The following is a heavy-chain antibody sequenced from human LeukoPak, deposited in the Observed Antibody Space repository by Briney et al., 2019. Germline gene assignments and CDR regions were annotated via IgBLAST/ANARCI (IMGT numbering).Heavy chain of an antibody. CDR2: IFYTGKI. CDR3: ARQLGVGVWALDR. D-gene: IGHD3-16*01. V-gene: IGHV4-39*01. CDR1: GDSITAEHYW. J-gene: IGHJ4*02. Sequence: SETLSLTCDVSGDSITAEHYWWGWLRQPPGKGLEWIAIIFYTGKIHDNPSLRNRISMSVDTSKDQFSLRLSAVTAADTAVYYCARQLGVGVWALDRWGQGTLVTVSS.